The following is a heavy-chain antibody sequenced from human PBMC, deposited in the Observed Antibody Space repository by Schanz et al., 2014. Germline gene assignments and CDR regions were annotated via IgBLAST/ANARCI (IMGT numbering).Heavy chain of an antibody. Sequence: QVQLVESGGGLVKPGGSLRLSCAASGFTFSDYYMSWIRQAPGKGLEWVSYISHNSHYTNYADSVKGRFTISRDTAENSVYLQMNSLRAEDTAVYYCARYYETSYYPLYYCDYWGQGTLVTVSS. CDR1: GFTFSDYY. D-gene: IGHD3-22*01. J-gene: IGHJ4*02. V-gene: IGHV3-11*06. CDR3: ARYYETSYYPLYYCDY. CDR2: ISHNSHYT.